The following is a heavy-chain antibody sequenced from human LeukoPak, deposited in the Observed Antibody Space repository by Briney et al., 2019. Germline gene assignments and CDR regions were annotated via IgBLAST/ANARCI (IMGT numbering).Heavy chain of an antibody. CDR3: AKDTRDILTGYYNTAFDY. V-gene: IGHV3-48*04. J-gene: IGHJ4*02. CDR2: ISSFGGTI. D-gene: IGHD3-9*01. Sequence: GGSLRLSCVASGFTFSSYSMNWVRQAPGKGLEWISYISSFGGTIYYADSVKGRFTISRDNAKNSLYLQMNSLRAEDTALYYCAKDTRDILTGYYNTAFDYWGQGTLVTVSS. CDR1: GFTFSSYS.